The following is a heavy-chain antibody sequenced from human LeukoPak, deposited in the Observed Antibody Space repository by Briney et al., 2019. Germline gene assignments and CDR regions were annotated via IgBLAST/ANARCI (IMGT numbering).Heavy chain of an antibody. V-gene: IGHV1-8*03. J-gene: IGHJ4*02. D-gene: IGHD2-8*01. CDR2: VTPTTGNT. CDR3: ARGETQCMDY. CDR1: GYTFTSYG. Sequence: ASVKVSCKASGYTFTSYGINWVRQAPGQGLEWMGWVTPTTGNTGYAQKFQGRVTITRDTSIGTTYLELSSLRSEDTAMYYCARGETQCMDYWGQGTLVTVSS.